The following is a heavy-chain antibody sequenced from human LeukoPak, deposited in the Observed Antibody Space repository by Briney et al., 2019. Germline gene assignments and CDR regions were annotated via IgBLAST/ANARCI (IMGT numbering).Heavy chain of an antibody. J-gene: IGHJ5*02. D-gene: IGHD3-3*01. CDR1: GFTFRSYW. V-gene: IGHV3-74*01. Sequence: PGGSLRLSCAASGFTFRSYWMHWVRHAPGKGLVWVSRINRDGSSTSYADSVKGRFTISRDNAKNTLYLQMNSLRAEDTAVYYCARDFSLGWFDPWGQGTLVTVSS. CDR3: ARDFSLGWFDP. CDR2: INRDGSST.